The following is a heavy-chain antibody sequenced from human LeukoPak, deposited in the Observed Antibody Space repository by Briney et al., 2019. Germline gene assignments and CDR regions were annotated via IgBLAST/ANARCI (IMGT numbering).Heavy chain of an antibody. D-gene: IGHD6-19*01. Sequence: SETLSLTCTVSGGSISSSSYYWGWIRQPPGKGLEWIGSIYYSGSTYYNPSLKSRVTISVDTSKNQFSLKLSSVTAADTAVYYCARTLSSSGWYGTRWYFDYWGQGTLVTVSS. CDR2: IYYSGST. CDR3: ARTLSSSGWYGTRWYFDY. J-gene: IGHJ4*02. CDR1: GGSISSSSYY. V-gene: IGHV4-39*07.